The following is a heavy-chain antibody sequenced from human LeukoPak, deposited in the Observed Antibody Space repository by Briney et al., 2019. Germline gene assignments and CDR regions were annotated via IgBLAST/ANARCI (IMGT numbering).Heavy chain of an antibody. J-gene: IGHJ4*02. D-gene: IGHD1-7*01. CDR2: ISIGSTYV. V-gene: IGHV3-21*01. Sequence: GGSLRLSCAASGFTFSSYAMNWVRQAPGKGLEWVSYISIGSTYVYYADSVKDRFTVSRDNAKNSLVLQMNSLRAEDTAVYYCARGVSGTTALDYWGQGTLVTVSS. CDR1: GFTFSSYA. CDR3: ARGVSGTTALDY.